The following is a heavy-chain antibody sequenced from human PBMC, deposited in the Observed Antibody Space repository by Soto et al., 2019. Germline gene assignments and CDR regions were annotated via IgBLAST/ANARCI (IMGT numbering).Heavy chain of an antibody. Sequence: ASVKVSCKASGYTFTNYGITWVRQAPGQGLEWTGWISAYKGNTNYAPKFQGRVTITTDTSTSTAYMELRSLRSDDTAVYYCSRVDPGETSPFDHWGQGTLVTVSS. D-gene: IGHD3-10*01. CDR1: GYTFTNYG. CDR2: ISAYKGNT. CDR3: SRVDPGETSPFDH. J-gene: IGHJ4*02. V-gene: IGHV1-18*01.